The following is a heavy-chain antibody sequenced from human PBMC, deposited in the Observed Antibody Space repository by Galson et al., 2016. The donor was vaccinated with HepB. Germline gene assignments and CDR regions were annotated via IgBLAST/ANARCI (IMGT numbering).Heavy chain of an antibody. V-gene: IGHV4-34*01. CDR1: GGSFSGYY. CDR2: INHSGST. J-gene: IGHJ4*02. Sequence: SETLSLTCAVYGGSFSGYYWSWIRQPPGKGLEWIGKINHSGSTDYDPSLKSRVTISLDTSKNQFFLSLTSVTAADTAIYYCVRLGTAAAVANRRGSVYWSQGTRVTVSS. D-gene: IGHD6-13*01. CDR3: VRLGTAAAVANRRGSVY.